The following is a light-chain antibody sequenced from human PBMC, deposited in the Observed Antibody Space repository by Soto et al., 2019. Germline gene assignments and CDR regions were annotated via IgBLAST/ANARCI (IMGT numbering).Light chain of an antibody. Sequence: DIQMTQSPSSLSASVGDRVTIACQASQNIYNYLNWYQLKPGKAPQVLILDASDLDTGVASRFSGSGYGTGFSLSINNLQPEDVGTYYCQHYNNLPLTVGGGTKVDIK. CDR3: QHYNNLPLT. J-gene: IGKJ4*01. CDR1: QNIYNY. CDR2: DAS. V-gene: IGKV1-33*01.